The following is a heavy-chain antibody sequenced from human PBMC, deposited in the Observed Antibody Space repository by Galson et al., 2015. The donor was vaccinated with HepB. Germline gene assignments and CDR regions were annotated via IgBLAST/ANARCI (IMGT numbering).Heavy chain of an antibody. V-gene: IGHV1-69*06. D-gene: IGHD1-20*01. CDR3: ARRLPVTGTTGWFDP. J-gene: IGHJ5*02. CDR2: IIPIFTTA. Sequence: SVEVSCKASGGTFSSYAISWVRQAPGQGLEWMGGIIPIFTTANYAQKFQGRVTITADKSTGTAYMELSSLRSEDTAVYYCARRLPVTGTTGWFDPWGQGTLVTVSS. CDR1: GGTFSSYA.